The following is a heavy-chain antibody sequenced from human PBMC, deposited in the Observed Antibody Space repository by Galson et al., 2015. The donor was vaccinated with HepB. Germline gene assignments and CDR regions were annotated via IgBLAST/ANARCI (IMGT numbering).Heavy chain of an antibody. V-gene: IGHV3-30*18. Sequence: SLRLSCAASGFTFSSYGMHWVRQAPGKGLEWVAVISYDGSNKYYADSVKGRFTISRDNSKNTLYLQMNSLRAEDTAVYYCAKEAVGATHFDYWGQGTLVTVSS. D-gene: IGHD1-26*01. J-gene: IGHJ4*02. CDR2: ISYDGSNK. CDR1: GFTFSSYG. CDR3: AKEAVGATHFDY.